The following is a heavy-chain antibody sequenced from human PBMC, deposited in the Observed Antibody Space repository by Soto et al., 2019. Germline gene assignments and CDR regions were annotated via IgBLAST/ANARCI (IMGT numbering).Heavy chain of an antibody. CDR3: AREISSSSGRYFDC. J-gene: IGHJ4*02. CDR1: GGSISSGGYY. V-gene: IGHV4-31*03. D-gene: IGHD6-6*01. CDR2: IYYSGST. Sequence: PSETLSLTCTVSGGSISSGGYYWSWIRQHPGRGLEWIGYIYYSGSTYYNPSLKSRVTISVDTSKNQFSLKLSSVTAADTAVYYCAREISSSSGRYFDCWGQGTLVTVSS.